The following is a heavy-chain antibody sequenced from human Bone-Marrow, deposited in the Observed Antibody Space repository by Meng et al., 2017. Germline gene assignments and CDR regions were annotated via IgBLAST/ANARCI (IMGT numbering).Heavy chain of an antibody. CDR2: MNPGETTI. D-gene: IGHD3-10*01. V-gene: IGHV3-74*03. Sequence: EVQLVESGGGLVQPGGSRKLSCAATGFALRNNWMHWVRQAPGKGLVWVARMNPGETTITHAGSVMGRFTISRDIARNTLHLQMNSLRAEDSALYFCVRDFGGESDFWGQGTLVTVSS. CDR1: GFALRNNW. J-gene: IGHJ4*02. CDR3: VRDFGGESDF.